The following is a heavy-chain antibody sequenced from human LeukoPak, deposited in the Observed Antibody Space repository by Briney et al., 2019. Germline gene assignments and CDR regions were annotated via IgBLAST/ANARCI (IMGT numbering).Heavy chain of an antibody. V-gene: IGHV3-7*01. D-gene: IGHD3-16*01. CDR1: GLTFSTYW. Sequence: GGSLRLSCEVSGLTFSTYWMTWVRQAPGKGLEWVASINQNGREKYYVDSVKGRFTISRDNAKDSLYLQMNSLRDEDRAVYYCARSLGDDWGQGTLVTVSS. CDR2: INQNGREK. J-gene: IGHJ4*02. CDR3: ARSLGDD.